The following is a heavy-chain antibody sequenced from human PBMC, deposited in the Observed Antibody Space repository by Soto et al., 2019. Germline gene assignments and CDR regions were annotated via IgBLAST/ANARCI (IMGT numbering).Heavy chain of an antibody. J-gene: IGHJ4*02. D-gene: IGHD2-21*02. CDR1: VASFTSYT. CDR3: AAAYCADDCYNLGWYFNL. V-gene: IGHV1-69*02. Sequence: QVQLVQSGAEVKKPGSSVKVSCKSSVASFTSYTFSWVRQAPGQGLEWLGRIIPIFDVPNYAQDFHGRVTITEDKSKTTAYMELSSLRSEDTAVYYCAAAYCADDCYNLGWYFNLWGQGNLVTVSS. CDR2: IIPIFDVP.